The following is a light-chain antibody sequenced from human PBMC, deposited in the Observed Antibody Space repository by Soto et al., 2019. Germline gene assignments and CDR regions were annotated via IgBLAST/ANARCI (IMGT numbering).Light chain of an antibody. CDR3: QQSYRTPHT. CDR2: AAS. J-gene: IGKJ2*01. Sequence: EIVLTQSPGTLSLSPGEGGTLSCRASQSISSSYLAWYQQKPGQSPRLLIYAASSRATGIPDRFSGSGSGTNFTLTISSLQPEDFATYYCQQSYRTPHTFGQGTKLETK. V-gene: IGKV3-20*01. CDR1: QSISSSY.